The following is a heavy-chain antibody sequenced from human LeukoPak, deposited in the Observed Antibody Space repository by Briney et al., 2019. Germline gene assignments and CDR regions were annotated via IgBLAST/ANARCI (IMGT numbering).Heavy chain of an antibody. J-gene: IGHJ4*02. Sequence: GGSLRLSCAASGFTFSSYSMNWVRQAPGKGLEWVSYISSSSSTIYYADSVKGRFTISRDNAKNSLYLQINSLRAEDTAVYYCARERAAAWDYWGQGTLVTVSS. CDR1: GFTFSSYS. V-gene: IGHV3-48*04. D-gene: IGHD6-13*01. CDR2: ISSSSSTI. CDR3: ARERAAAWDY.